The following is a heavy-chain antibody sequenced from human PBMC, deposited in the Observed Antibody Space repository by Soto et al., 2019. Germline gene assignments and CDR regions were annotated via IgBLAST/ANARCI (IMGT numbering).Heavy chain of an antibody. D-gene: IGHD6-13*01. J-gene: IGHJ4*02. CDR3: ARHFGVAPAAAGTFDY. CDR1: GGSISSSSYY. CDR2: IYYSGST. Sequence: SATLSLTCTVSGGSISSSSYYWSWIRQPPGKGLEWIGYIYYSGSTNYNPSLKSRVTISVDTSKNQFSLKLSSVTAADTAVYYCARHFGVAPAAAGTFDYWGQGTLVTVSS. V-gene: IGHV4-61*05.